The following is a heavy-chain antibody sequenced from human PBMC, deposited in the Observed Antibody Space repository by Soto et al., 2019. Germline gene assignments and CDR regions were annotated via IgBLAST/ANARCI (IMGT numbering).Heavy chain of an antibody. D-gene: IGHD3-3*01. CDR2: IWYDGSNK. Sequence: GGSLRLSCAASGFTFSSYGMHWVRQAPGKGLEWVAVIWYDGSNKYYADSVKGRFTISRDNSKNTLYLQMNSLRAEDTAVYYCARDGDYDFWSGYYKYYYYGMDVWGQGTTVTVSS. CDR1: GFTFSSYG. CDR3: ARDGDYDFWSGYYKYYYYGMDV. J-gene: IGHJ6*02. V-gene: IGHV3-33*01.